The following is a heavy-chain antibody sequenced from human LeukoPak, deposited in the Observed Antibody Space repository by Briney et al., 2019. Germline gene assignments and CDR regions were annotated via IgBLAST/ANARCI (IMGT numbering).Heavy chain of an antibody. V-gene: IGHV1-2*02. CDR1: GYTFTGYY. D-gene: IGHD3-3*01. J-gene: IGHJ3*02. CDR2: INPNSGGT. CDR3: ARVLLPSYDFWSGDAFDI. Sequence: SVKVSCKASGYTFTGYYMHWVRQAPGQGLEWMGWINPNSGGTNYAQKFQGRVTMTRDTSISTAYMELSRLRSDDTAVYYCARVLLPSYDFWSGDAFDIWGQGTMATVSS.